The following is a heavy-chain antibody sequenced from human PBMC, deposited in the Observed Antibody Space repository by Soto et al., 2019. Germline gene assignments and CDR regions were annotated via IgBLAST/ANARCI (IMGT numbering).Heavy chain of an antibody. V-gene: IGHV4-59*01. D-gene: IGHD2-15*01. CDR3: AREWSAFDY. Sequence: QVQLQESGPGLVKPSETLSLTCTVSGVSITSYKWTWIRQSPGKGLEWIAYMYSSGSSSYNPSLKSRATISMDTVRNQYSLQLNSATAADTAVYYCAREWSAFDYWGQGILVTVSS. J-gene: IGHJ4*02. CDR2: MYSSGSS. CDR1: GVSITSYK.